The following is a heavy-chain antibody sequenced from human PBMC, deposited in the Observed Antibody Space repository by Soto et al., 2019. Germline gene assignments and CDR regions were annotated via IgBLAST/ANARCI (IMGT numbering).Heavy chain of an antibody. Sequence: QVQLQESGPGLVKPSQTLSLTCTVSGGSISSGDYYWSWIRQPPGKGLEWIGYIYYSGSTYYNPSLKSRXXIXVAXSKNQFSLKLSSVTAADTAVYYCASQSGSYPYFDYWGQGTLVTVSS. CDR1: GGSISSGDYY. J-gene: IGHJ4*02. D-gene: IGHD1-26*01. CDR2: IYYSGST. V-gene: IGHV4-30-4*01. CDR3: ASQSGSYPYFDY.